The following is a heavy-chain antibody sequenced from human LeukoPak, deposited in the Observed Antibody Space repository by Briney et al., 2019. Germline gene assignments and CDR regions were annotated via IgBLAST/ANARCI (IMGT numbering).Heavy chain of an antibody. Sequence: GGSLRLSCAASGFTFSSYAMSWVRQAPGKGLEWVSAISGSGGSTYYADSVKGRFTISRDNSKNTLYLQMNSLRAEDTAVYYCAIPTASYYSSGSYWGQGTLVTVSS. V-gene: IGHV3-23*01. J-gene: IGHJ4*02. D-gene: IGHD3-10*01. CDR3: AIPTASYYSSGSY. CDR1: GFTFSSYA. CDR2: ISGSGGST.